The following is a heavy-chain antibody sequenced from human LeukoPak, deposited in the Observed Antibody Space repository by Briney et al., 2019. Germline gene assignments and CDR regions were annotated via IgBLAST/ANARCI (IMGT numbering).Heavy chain of an antibody. V-gene: IGHV1-18*01. CDR2: ISAYNGNT. CDR3: ARFKEYSGFNWFDP. Sequence: ASVKVSCKASGGTFSSYAISWVRQAPGQGLEWMGWISAYNGNTNYAQKLQGRVTMTTDTSTSTAYMELRSLRSDDTAVYYCARFKEYSGFNWFDPWGQGTLVTVSS. CDR1: GGTFSSYA. J-gene: IGHJ5*02. D-gene: IGHD2/OR15-2a*01.